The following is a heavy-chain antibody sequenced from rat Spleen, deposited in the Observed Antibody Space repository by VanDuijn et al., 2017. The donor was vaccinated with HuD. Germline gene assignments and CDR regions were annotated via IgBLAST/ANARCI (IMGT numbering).Heavy chain of an antibody. V-gene: IGHV5-7*01. CDR2: ISYDGSTT. J-gene: IGHJ3*01. Sequence: EVQLVESGGGLVQPGRSMKLSCAASGFTFSHYDMAWVRQAPKKGLEWVASISYDGSTTDYRDSVKGRFTISRDNAKSTLYLQMDSLRSEDTATYYCASRTGNWFAYWGQGTLVTVSS. CDR3: ASRTGNWFAY. CDR1: GFTFSHYD. D-gene: IGHD5-1*01.